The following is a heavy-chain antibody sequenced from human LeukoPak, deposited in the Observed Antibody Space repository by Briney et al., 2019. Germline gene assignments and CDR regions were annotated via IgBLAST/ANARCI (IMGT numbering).Heavy chain of an antibody. Sequence: PGGSLRLSXAASGFTFDDYGMSWVRQAPGKGLEWVSGINWNGGSTCYADSVKGRFTISRDNAKNSLYLQMNSLRAEDTAVYYCAKPLQVVPAAPVDYWGQGTLVTVSS. CDR1: GFTFDDYG. J-gene: IGHJ4*02. CDR3: AKPLQVVPAAPVDY. V-gene: IGHV3-20*04. CDR2: INWNGGST. D-gene: IGHD2-2*01.